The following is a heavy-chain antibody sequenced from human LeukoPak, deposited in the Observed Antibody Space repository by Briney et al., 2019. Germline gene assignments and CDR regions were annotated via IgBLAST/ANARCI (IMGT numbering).Heavy chain of an antibody. Sequence: PGGSLRLSCAVSGITLSNYGMSWVRQAPGKGLEWVAGISGSGGGTNYADSVKGRFTISRDNPENTLYLQMKSLRAEDTAVYFCAKRGVVIRVILVGFHKEAYYFDSWGQGALVTVSS. CDR1: GITLSNYG. J-gene: IGHJ4*02. CDR2: ISGSGGGT. CDR3: AKRGVVIRVILVGFHKEAYYFDS. D-gene: IGHD3-22*01. V-gene: IGHV3-23*01.